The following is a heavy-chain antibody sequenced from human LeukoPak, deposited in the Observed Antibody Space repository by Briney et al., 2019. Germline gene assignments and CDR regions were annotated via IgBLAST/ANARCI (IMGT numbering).Heavy chain of an antibody. CDR2: ISSSGSII. V-gene: IGHV3-48*03. Sequence: GGSLRLSCASSGFAFSDYEMNWVRQAPGKGLEWVSYISSSGSIIYYADSVKGRFTISRDNAKRSLFLQMNSLRVEDTAVYYCARTMWGFDYWGRGTLVTVSS. D-gene: IGHD7-27*01. J-gene: IGHJ4*02. CDR1: GFAFSDYE. CDR3: ARTMWGFDY.